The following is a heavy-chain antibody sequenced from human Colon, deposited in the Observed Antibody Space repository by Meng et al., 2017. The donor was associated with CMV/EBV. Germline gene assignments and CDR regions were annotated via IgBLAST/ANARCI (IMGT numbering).Heavy chain of an antibody. CDR1: GYTFSEYH. CDR3: ARDPSGSRVPFDY. D-gene: IGHD1-26*01. V-gene: IGHV1-2*02. CDR2: INSNSGAT. J-gene: IGHJ4*02. Sequence: QGQFGQIGAEVNKAGGSVKVSCKTSGYTFSEYHIHWVRQAPGQGLEWMGWINSNSGATDYAQKFQGRFTMTRDTSITTVYMELSSLRSDDTAVYYCARDPSGSRVPFDYWGQGSLVTVSS.